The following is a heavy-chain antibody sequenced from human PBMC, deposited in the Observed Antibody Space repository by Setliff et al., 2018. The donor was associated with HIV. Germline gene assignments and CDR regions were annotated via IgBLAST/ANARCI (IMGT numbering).Heavy chain of an antibody. J-gene: IGHJ6*03. V-gene: IGHV3-30*18. D-gene: IGHD4-4*01. CDR3: AKESGLYSNYKDYYYMDV. Sequence: SLRLSCAASGFTFSDFWMHWVRQAPGKGLEWVAVISYDGSNNYYADSVKGRFTTSRDNSKNTLYLQMNSLRAEATAVYYCAKESGLYSNYKDYYYMDVWGKGTTVTVSS. CDR2: ISYDGSNN. CDR1: GFTFSDFW.